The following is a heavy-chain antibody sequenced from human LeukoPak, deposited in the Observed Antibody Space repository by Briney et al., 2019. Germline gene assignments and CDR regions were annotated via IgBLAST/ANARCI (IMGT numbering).Heavy chain of an antibody. Sequence: GGSLRLSCAASGFTFSSYSMNWVRQAPGKGLEWVSSINSSSYIYYADSVKGRFTISRDNAKNSLYLQMNSLRAEDTPVYYCARDRSPTYYYDSSGQPLYWGQGTLVTVSS. CDR3: ARDRSPTYYYDSSGQPLY. CDR1: GFTFSSYS. D-gene: IGHD3-22*01. V-gene: IGHV3-21*01. CDR2: INSSSYI. J-gene: IGHJ4*02.